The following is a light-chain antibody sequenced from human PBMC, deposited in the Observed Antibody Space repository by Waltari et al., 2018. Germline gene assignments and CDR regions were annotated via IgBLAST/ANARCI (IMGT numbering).Light chain of an antibody. CDR1: ESINSW. J-gene: IGKJ1*01. Sequence: DIQMTQPPSTLSAFVGDTVTITCRASESINSWLACYQEKPGKAPKLLIQTASNLESGVPSRVRGSGYGTEFTLTTSSLQADDFASYCCQQYRISPGTFGQEPKVEI. CDR3: QQYRISPGT. CDR2: TAS. V-gene: IGKV1-5*03.